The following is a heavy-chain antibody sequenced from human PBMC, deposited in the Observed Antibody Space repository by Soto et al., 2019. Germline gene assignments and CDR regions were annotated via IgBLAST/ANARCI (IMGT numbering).Heavy chain of an antibody. CDR1: GFTFSSYS. D-gene: IGHD6-13*01. CDR2: ISSSSSYI. CDR3: ARDQYEQQRGYRCAFEI. J-gene: IGHJ3*02. V-gene: IGHV3-21*01. Sequence: EVQLVESGGGLVKPGGSLRLSCAASGFTFSSYSMNWVRQAPGKALAWVSSISSSSSYIYYADSVKGRFTIARDNAKNSLYLQMNRLRAEDTAVYYCARDQYEQQRGYRCAFEIWVQGRMFTVSS.